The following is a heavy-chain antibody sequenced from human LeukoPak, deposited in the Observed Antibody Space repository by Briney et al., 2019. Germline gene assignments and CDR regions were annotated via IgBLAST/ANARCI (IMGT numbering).Heavy chain of an antibody. Sequence: ASVKVSCKASGGTFSSYAISWVRQAPGQGLEWMGKIIPIFGTANYAQKFQGRVTITTDESTSTAYMELSSLRSEDTAVYYCASVTYYYYYMDVWGKGTTVTVSS. CDR3: ASVTYYYYYMDV. J-gene: IGHJ6*03. V-gene: IGHV1-69*05. CDR2: IIPIFGTA. D-gene: IGHD4-11*01. CDR1: GGTFSSYA.